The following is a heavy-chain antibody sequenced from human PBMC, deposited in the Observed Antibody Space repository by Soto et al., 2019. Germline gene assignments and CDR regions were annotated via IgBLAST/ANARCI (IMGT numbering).Heavy chain of an antibody. V-gene: IGHV1-69*01. D-gene: IGHD6-19*01. CDR3: ARGGELAGWMPFDS. J-gene: IGHJ4*02. CDR1: GGTFNTYG. Sequence: QVHLVQSGAEVKKPGSSVNVSCRASGGTFNTYGFNWVRQAPGQGLEWMGGIIPLFGTTTYAQNLQGRVTITADQSTTTAYMEMSGLTSEDPAVYFCARGGELAGWMPFDSWGQGTLVTVSS. CDR2: IIPLFGTT.